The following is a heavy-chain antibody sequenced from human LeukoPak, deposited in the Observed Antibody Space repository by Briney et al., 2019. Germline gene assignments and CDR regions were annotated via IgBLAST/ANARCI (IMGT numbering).Heavy chain of an antibody. CDR1: GYTFTGYY. CDR3: ARGGTEGYCSSTSCPTTRNYYYYYGMDV. D-gene: IGHD2-2*01. Sequence: ASVKVSCKASGYTFTGYYMHWVRQAPGQGLEWMGWINPNSGGTNYAQKFQGRVTMTRDTPISTAYMELSRLRSDDTAVYYCARGGTEGYCSSTSCPTTRNYYYYYGMDVWGQGTTVTVSS. CDR2: INPNSGGT. J-gene: IGHJ6*02. V-gene: IGHV1-2*02.